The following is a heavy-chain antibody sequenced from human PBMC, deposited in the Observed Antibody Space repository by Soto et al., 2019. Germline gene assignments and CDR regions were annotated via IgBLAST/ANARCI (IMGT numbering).Heavy chain of an antibody. V-gene: IGHV3-7*03. CDR2: IKQDGSIN. CDR3: VRFSRSDSGSF. CDR1: GFTFSSYA. J-gene: IGHJ4*02. Sequence: GGSLRLSCAASGFTFSSYAMSWVRQAPGKGLEWVAIIKQDGSINNYVDSVKGRFTISRDNAKNSLYLQMKSLRAEDTAVYYCVRFSRSDSGSFWGQGTLVTVSS. D-gene: IGHD2-15*01.